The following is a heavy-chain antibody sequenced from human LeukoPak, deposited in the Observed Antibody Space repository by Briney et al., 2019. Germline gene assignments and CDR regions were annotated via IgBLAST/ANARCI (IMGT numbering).Heavy chain of an antibody. CDR1: GFTFSSYS. V-gene: IGHV3-21*01. D-gene: IGHD3-10*01. CDR3: ARDFGYGSSRLLDY. CDR2: ISSSSSYI. Sequence: PGGSLRLSCAASGFTFSSYSINWVRQAPGKGLEWVSSISSSSSYIYYADSVKGRFTISRDNAKNSLYLQMNSLRAEDTAVYYCARDFGYGSSRLLDYWGQGTLVTVSS. J-gene: IGHJ4*02.